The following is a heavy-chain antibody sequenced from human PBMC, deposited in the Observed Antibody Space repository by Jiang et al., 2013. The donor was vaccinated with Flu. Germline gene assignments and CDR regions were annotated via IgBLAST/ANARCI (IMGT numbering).Heavy chain of an antibody. V-gene: IGHV1-18*01. J-gene: IGHJ5*02. D-gene: IGHD3-10*01. CDR1: GYTFTGYG. CDR3: AREFRVYGSGRYDNWFDP. Sequence: SVKVSCKASGYTFTGYGISWVRQAPGQGLEWMGWISAYNGNTNYAQKLQGRVTMTTDTSTSTAYMELRSLRSDDTAVYYCAREFRVYGSGRYDNWFDPWGQGTLVTVSS. CDR2: ISAYNGNT.